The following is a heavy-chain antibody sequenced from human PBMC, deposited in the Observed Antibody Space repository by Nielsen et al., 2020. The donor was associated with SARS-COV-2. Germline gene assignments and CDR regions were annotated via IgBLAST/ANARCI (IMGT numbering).Heavy chain of an antibody. J-gene: IGHJ6*02. CDR1: EFTFSRHG. D-gene: IGHD1-26*01. V-gene: IGHV3-21*04. CDR3: ASQSGRYGYYYYYGMDV. CDR2: ISASGNYI. Sequence: GESLKISCAGSEFTFSRHGMNWVRLAPGKGLEWVSSISASGNYIHYADSVKGRFTISRDNSKNTLYLQMNSLRADDTAVYYCASQSGRYGYYYYYGMDVWGQGTTVTVSS.